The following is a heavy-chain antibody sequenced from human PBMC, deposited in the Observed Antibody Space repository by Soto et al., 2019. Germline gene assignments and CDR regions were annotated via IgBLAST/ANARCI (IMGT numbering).Heavy chain of an antibody. D-gene: IGHD6-6*01. Sequence: PSETLSLTCTVSGGSISSYYWSWIRQPPGKGLEWIWYIYYSGSTNYNPSLKSRVTISVDTSKNQFSLKLSSVTAADTAVYYCARDSDSSSFNWFDPWGQGTLVTVSS. CDR3: ARDSDSSSFNWFDP. CDR2: IYYSGST. CDR1: GGSISSYY. J-gene: IGHJ5*02. V-gene: IGHV4-59*01.